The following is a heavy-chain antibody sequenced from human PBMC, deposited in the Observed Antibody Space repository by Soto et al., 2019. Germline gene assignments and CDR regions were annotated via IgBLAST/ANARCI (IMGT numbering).Heavy chain of an antibody. V-gene: IGHV1-18*01. D-gene: IGHD1-7*01. CDR2: ISAYNGNT. CDR3: ARGPDELELGAFDI. CDR1: GYTFTSYV. J-gene: IGHJ3*02. Sequence: ASVKVSCKASGYTFTSYVISWVRHAPGQGLEWMGWISAYNGNTNYAQKLQGRVTMTTDTSTSTAYMELRSLRSDDTAVYYCARGPDELELGAFDIWGQGTMVTVSS.